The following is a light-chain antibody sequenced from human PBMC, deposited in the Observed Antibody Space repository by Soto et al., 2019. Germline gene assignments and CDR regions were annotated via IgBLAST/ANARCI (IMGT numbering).Light chain of an antibody. J-gene: IGKJ5*01. CDR1: QTISGW. V-gene: IGKV1-5*01. CDR2: DAS. CDR3: QQRSNWPLIT. Sequence: EIQMTQSPSLLSASLGDTVTITCRASQTISGWLAWYQQKPGKAPKLLIFDASTLESGVPSRFSGSGSGTDFTLTISSLEPEDFAVYYCQQRSNWPLITFGQGTRLEIK.